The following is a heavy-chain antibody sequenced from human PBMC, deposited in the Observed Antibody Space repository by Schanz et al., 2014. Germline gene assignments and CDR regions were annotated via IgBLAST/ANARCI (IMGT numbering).Heavy chain of an antibody. J-gene: IGHJ4*02. V-gene: IGHV3-23*01. CDR3: ARDKGGYYPFDY. CDR1: RFTFSSYA. D-gene: IGHD3-3*01. CDR2: ISDSGDLT. Sequence: EVQLLESGGGLVQPGGSLRLSCAASRFTFSSYAMSWVRQAPGKGLEWVSAISDSGDLTYYADSVKGRFTISRDNAKYTLYLQMNSLRAEDTAVYYCARDKGGYYPFDYWGQGTLVTVSS.